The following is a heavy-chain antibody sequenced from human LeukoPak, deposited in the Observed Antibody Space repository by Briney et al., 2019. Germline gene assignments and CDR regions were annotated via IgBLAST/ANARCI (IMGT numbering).Heavy chain of an antibody. CDR1: GGSVSSYY. J-gene: IGHJ4*02. CDR2: ISYSGST. Sequence: SETLSLTCTVSGGSVSSYYWTWIRQFPGKGLEWIGYISYSGSTNYNPSLKSRVTISLDTSRNQFSLRLTSVTAADTAIYYCARNRHSNWGSMSFVDYWGQGTLVTVSS. V-gene: IGHV4-59*08. CDR3: ARNRHSNWGSMSFVDY. D-gene: IGHD7-27*01.